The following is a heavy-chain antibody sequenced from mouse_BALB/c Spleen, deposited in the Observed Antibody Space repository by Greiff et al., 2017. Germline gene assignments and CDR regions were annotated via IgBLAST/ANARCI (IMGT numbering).Heavy chain of an antibody. CDR1: GYTFTDYA. V-gene: IGHV1S137*01. Sequence: QVQLKESGAELVRPGVSVKISCKGSGYTFTDYAMHWVKQSHAKSLEWIGVISTYYGDASYNQKFKGKATMTVDKSSSTAYMELARLTSEDSAIYYCARGGRGSFAYWGQGTLVTVSA. CDR3: ARGGRGSFAY. J-gene: IGHJ3*01. CDR2: ISTYYGDA.